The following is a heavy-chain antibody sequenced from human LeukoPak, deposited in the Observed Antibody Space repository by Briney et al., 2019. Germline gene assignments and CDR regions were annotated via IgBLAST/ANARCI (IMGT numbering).Heavy chain of an antibody. V-gene: IGHV3-30*03. J-gene: IGHJ4*02. D-gene: IGHD4-17*01. CDR3: ARADYGDYDTGRGFDY. Sequence: PGGSLRLSCEASGFTFSNYGMTWVRQAPGKGLEWVAVISYDGSNKYYADSVKGRFTISRDNSKNTLYLQMNSLRAEDTAVYYCARADYGDYDTGRGFDYWGQGTLVTVSS. CDR2: ISYDGSNK. CDR1: GFTFSNYG.